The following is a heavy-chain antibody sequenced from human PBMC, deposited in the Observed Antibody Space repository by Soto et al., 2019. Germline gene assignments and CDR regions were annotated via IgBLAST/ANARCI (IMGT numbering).Heavy chain of an antibody. Sequence: GGSLRLSCAAPGFTFSSYAMHWVRQAPGKGLEWVAVISYDGSNKYYADSVKGRFTISRDNSKNTLYLQMNSLRAEDTAVYYCARDQGGSYRPGSYYYYYYGMDVWGQGTTVTVSS. J-gene: IGHJ6*02. CDR1: GFTFSSYA. D-gene: IGHD1-26*01. CDR2: ISYDGSNK. V-gene: IGHV3-30-3*01. CDR3: ARDQGGSYRPGSYYYYYYGMDV.